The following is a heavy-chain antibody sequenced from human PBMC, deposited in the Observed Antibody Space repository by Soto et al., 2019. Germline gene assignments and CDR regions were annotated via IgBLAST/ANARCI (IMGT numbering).Heavy chain of an antibody. Sequence: SETLSLTCTVSGDSMSGFYWSWIRQTPGKGLEWIGYINYVGRTSYYSPSLQSRVTISLDSSKNQFSLILSSVTAADTAVYFCARFRRNYFDYWGQGTLVTVSS. V-gene: IGHV4-59*01. D-gene: IGHD3-10*01. CDR1: GDSMSGFY. J-gene: IGHJ4*02. CDR2: INYVGRTS. CDR3: ARFRRNYFDY.